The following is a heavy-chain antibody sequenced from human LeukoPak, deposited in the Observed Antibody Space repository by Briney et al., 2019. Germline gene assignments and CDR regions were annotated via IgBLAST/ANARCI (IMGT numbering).Heavy chain of an antibody. V-gene: IGHV3-7*03. D-gene: IGHD4-17*01. CDR2: KKQEGSEK. CDR3: AKDPFTFDGDYGDT. J-gene: IGHJ4*02. CDR1: GFSFSIYW. Sequence: GGSLRLSCAASGFSFSIYWMSWVRQAPGKGLEWVANKKQEGSEKYYVDSVKGRFTISRDNSKSTVYLQMSSLRAEDTAVYYCAKDPFTFDGDYGDTWGQGTLVTVSS.